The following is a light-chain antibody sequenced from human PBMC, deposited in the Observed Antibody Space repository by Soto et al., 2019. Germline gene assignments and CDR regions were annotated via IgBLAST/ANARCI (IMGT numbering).Light chain of an antibody. Sequence: DIQMTQSPSTLSASVGDRVTITCRASQSISSWLAWYQQKPGKAPKLLIYKASYLESGVPSRFSGSGSGTEFTLTISSLQPDDFATYYCQQYNIYSPRNPFGQATKVEIK. CDR3: QQYNIYSPRNP. CDR1: QSISSW. V-gene: IGKV1-5*03. CDR2: KAS. J-gene: IGKJ1*01.